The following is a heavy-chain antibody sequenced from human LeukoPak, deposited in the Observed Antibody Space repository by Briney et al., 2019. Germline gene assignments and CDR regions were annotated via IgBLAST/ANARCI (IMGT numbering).Heavy chain of an antibody. J-gene: IGHJ4*02. V-gene: IGHV3-7*01. Sequence: GSLRLSCAASEFTFSNYWMSWVRRAPRRGLEWVANINQEGSEKYYVDSVKGRFTISRDNAKNSLYLQMDSLRAEDTAVYYCARLKSGSYSFDYWGQGILVTVSS. D-gene: IGHD1-26*01. CDR2: INQEGSEK. CDR3: ARLKSGSYSFDY. CDR1: EFTFSNYW.